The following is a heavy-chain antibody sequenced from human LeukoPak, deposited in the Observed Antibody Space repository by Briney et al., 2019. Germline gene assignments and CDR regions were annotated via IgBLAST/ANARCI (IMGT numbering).Heavy chain of an antibody. CDR3: ARALGGCSGYDYAY. CDR2: IYYSGST. V-gene: IGHV4-59*01. J-gene: IGHJ4*02. Sequence: SETLPLTCTVSGGSISSYYWSWIRQPPGKGLEWIGYIYYSGSTNYNPSLKSRVTISVDTSKNQFSLKLSSVTAADTAVYYCARALGGCSGYDYAYWGQGTLVTVSS. CDR1: GGSISSYY. D-gene: IGHD5-12*01.